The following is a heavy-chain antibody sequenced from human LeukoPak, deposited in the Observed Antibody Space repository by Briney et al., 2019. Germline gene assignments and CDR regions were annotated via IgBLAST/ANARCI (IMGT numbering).Heavy chain of an antibody. Sequence: GGSLRLSCGASGFTFSSYAMHWVRQAPGKGLEWVAVISYDGSNKYYADSVKGRFTISRDNSKNTLYLQMNSLRAEDTAVYYCARGNAARPQYYYYYMDVWGKGTTVTVSS. CDR3: ARGNAARPQYYYYYMDV. V-gene: IGHV3-30*04. J-gene: IGHJ6*03. CDR1: GFTFSSYA. CDR2: ISYDGSNK. D-gene: IGHD6-6*01.